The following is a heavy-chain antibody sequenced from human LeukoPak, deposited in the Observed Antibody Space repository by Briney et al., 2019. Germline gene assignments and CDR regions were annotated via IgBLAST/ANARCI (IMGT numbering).Heavy chain of an antibody. CDR3: ARVGYGEGWFDP. V-gene: IGHV4-38-2*02. Sequence: SETLSLTCSVSGYSISSGYYWGWIRQPPGKGLEWIGSIYHSGSTYYNPSLKSRVTISVDTSKNQFSLKLSSVTAADTAVYYCARVGYGEGWFDPWGQGTLVTVSS. CDR1: GYSISSGYY. CDR2: IYHSGST. D-gene: IGHD4-17*01. J-gene: IGHJ5*02.